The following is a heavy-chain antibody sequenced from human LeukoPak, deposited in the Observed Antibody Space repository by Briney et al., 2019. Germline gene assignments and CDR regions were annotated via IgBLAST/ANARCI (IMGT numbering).Heavy chain of an antibody. J-gene: IGHJ3*02. CDR2: ISWNSGSI. CDR1: GFTFDDYA. Sequence: GGSLRLSCAASGFTFDDYAMHWVRQAPGKGLEWVSGISWNSGSIGYADSVKGRFTISRDNSKNTLYLQMNSLRAEDRAVYYCARGMTTVGNGDAFDIWGQGTMVTVSS. D-gene: IGHD4-17*01. CDR3: ARGMTTVGNGDAFDI. V-gene: IGHV3-9*01.